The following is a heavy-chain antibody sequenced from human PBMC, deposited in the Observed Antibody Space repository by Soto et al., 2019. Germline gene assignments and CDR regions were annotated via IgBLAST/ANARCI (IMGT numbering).Heavy chain of an antibody. V-gene: IGHV3-15*01. CDR1: GFTFSNAW. J-gene: IGHJ4*02. CDR2: IKSKTDGGTT. CDR3: TTAGYCSSTSCYPELDY. D-gene: IGHD2-2*01. Sequence: GGSLRLSCVASGFTFSNAWMSWVRQAPGKGLEWVGRIKSKTDGGTTDYAAPVKGRFTISRDDSKNTLYLQMNSLKTEDTAVYYCTTAGYCSSTSCYPELDYWGQGTLVTVSS.